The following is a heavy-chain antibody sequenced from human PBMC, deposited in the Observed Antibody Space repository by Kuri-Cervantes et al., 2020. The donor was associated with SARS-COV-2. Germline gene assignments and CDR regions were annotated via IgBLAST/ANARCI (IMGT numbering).Heavy chain of an antibody. D-gene: IGHD3-3*01. CDR1: GYTFTSYG. V-gene: IGHV1-18*01. J-gene: IGHJ4*02. Sequence: ASVKVSCKASGYTFTSYGISWVRQAPGQGLEWMGWISAYNGNTNYAQKLQGRVTMTTDTSTSTAYMELRSLRSDDTAVYYCARDQLSFTIFGVVITYFDYWGQGTLVTDSS. CDR3: ARDQLSFTIFGVVITYFDY. CDR2: ISAYNGNT.